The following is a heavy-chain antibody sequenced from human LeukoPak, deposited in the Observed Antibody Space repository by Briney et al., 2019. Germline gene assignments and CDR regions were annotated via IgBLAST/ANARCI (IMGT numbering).Heavy chain of an antibody. CDR3: ARDPRFSSGNDY. Sequence: SGGSLRLSCAASGFTFGSYWMSWVRQAPGKGLEWVANIKQDGSEKYYVDSVKGRFTISRDNAKNSLYLQMNSLRAEDTAVYYCARDPRFSSGNDYWGQGTLVTVSS. CDR2: IKQDGSEK. V-gene: IGHV3-7*01. CDR1: GFTFGSYW. J-gene: IGHJ4*02. D-gene: IGHD3-22*01.